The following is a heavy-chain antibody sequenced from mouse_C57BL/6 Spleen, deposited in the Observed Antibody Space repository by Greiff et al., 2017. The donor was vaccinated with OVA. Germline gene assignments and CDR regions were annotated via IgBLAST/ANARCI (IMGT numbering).Heavy chain of an antibody. CDR1: GYTFTSYW. CDR2: IYPGSGST. V-gene: IGHV1-55*01. Sequence: QVQLQQPGAELVKPGASVKMSCKASGYTFTSYWITWVKQRPGQGLEWIGDIYPGSGSTNYNEKYKSKATLTVDTSSSTAYMQLSSLTSEDSAVYYCARWGWDGRYFDYWGQGTTLTVSS. J-gene: IGHJ2*01. D-gene: IGHD4-1*01. CDR3: ARWGWDGRYFDY.